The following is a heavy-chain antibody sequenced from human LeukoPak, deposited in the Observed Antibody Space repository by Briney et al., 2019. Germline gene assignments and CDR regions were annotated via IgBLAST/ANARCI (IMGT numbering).Heavy chain of an antibody. D-gene: IGHD3-16*01. CDR1: GLTLSSNY. V-gene: IGHV3-66*02. Sequence: GGSLRLSCAVSGLTLSSNYMSWVRQPPGKGLEWVSVIYSGGSTYYADSVKGRFTISRDNSKNTLYLQMNSLRAEDTAVYYCARADTWGVFDYWGQGTLVTVSS. J-gene: IGHJ4*02. CDR3: ARADTWGVFDY. CDR2: IYSGGST.